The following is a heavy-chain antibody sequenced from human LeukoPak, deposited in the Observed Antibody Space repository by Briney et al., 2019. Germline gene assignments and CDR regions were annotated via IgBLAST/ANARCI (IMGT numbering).Heavy chain of an antibody. V-gene: IGHV3-23*01. D-gene: IGHD2-15*01. CDR3: AKGRGWFYGMDV. CDR1: GFTFNSYA. J-gene: IGHJ6*02. Sequence: PGGSLRLSCAASGFTFNSYAMNWVRQAPGKGLEWVSGLSGSGGSTYYADSVQGRFTISRDNSKNTLYLQMNGLRAEDTAVYYCAKGRGWFYGMDVWGQGTTVTVSS. CDR2: LSGSGGST.